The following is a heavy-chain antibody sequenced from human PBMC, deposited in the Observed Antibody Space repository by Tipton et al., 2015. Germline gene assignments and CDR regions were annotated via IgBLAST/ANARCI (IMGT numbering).Heavy chain of an antibody. D-gene: IGHD3-16*01. Sequence: TLSLTCTVSGGSISSYFWSWIRQSPGKGLEWIGYIYYSGSTNYNPSLKSRVTISVDTSKNQFSLKLSSVTAADTAVYYCASLWGRHYFDYWGQGTLVTVSS. CDR3: ASLWGRHYFDY. V-gene: IGHV4-59*01. J-gene: IGHJ4*02. CDR1: GGSISSYF. CDR2: IYYSGST.